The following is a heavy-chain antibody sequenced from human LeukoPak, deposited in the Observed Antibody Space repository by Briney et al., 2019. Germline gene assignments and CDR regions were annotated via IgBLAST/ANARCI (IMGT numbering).Heavy chain of an antibody. CDR1: GFTFSDYY. J-gene: IGHJ6*03. Sequence: GGSLRLSCAASGFTFSDYYMSWIRQAPGKGLEWVSYISSSGSTIYYADSVKGRFTISRDNAKNSLYLQMNNLRAEDTAVYYCARAPNDYGDYGYYYYYMDVWGKGTTVTVSS. D-gene: IGHD4-17*01. CDR3: ARAPNDYGDYGYYYYYMDV. V-gene: IGHV3-11*04. CDR2: ISSSGSTI.